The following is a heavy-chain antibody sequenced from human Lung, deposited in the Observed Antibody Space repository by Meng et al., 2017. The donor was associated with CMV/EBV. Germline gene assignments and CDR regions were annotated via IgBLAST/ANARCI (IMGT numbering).Heavy chain of an antibody. CDR3: ARGGNFDP. J-gene: IGHJ5*02. Sequence: QVQLVASGYELKKPGASVKVSCKASGYTFSTYTINWVRQAHGRGLEWMGWINTNTGTPTYTQGYTGRFVFSLDTSVSTAYLQISSLKAEDTAVYYCARGGNFDPWGQGTLVTVSS. V-gene: IGHV7-4-1*02. D-gene: IGHD2/OR15-2a*01. CDR1: GYTFSTYT. CDR2: INTNTGTP.